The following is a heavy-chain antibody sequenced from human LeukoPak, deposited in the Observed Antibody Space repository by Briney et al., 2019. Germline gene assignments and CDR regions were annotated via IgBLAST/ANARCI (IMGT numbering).Heavy chain of an antibody. J-gene: IGHJ4*02. Sequence: PSETLSLPCAVYGGPFRGYYWSWIRHPPGKALEWIGEFNHSGSTKYNPSLKSRVTISVDTSKNQSSLKLSSVTAADTAVYYCARGADCSGGSCDSYYFDYWGQGTLVTVSS. CDR1: GGPFRGYY. CDR3: ARGADCSGGSCDSYYFDY. D-gene: IGHD2-15*01. CDR2: FNHSGST. V-gene: IGHV4-34*01.